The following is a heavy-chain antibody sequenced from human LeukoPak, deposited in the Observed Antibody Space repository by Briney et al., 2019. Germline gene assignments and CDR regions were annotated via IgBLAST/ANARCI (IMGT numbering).Heavy chain of an antibody. CDR1: GYTFTGYY. Sequence: ASVKVSCKASGYTFTGYYMHWVRQAPGQGLEWMGWINPNSGGTNYAQKFQGRVTMTRDTSISTAYMELSRLRSDDTAVYYCARGVSRVRFLEWLLLGMFDYWGQGTLVTVSS. CDR2: INPNSGGT. D-gene: IGHD3-3*01. CDR3: ARGVSRVRFLEWLLLGMFDY. J-gene: IGHJ4*02. V-gene: IGHV1-2*02.